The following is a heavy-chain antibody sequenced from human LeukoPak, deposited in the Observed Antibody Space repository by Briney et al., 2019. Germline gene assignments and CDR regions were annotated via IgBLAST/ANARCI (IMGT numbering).Heavy chain of an antibody. J-gene: IGHJ4*02. Sequence: GRSLRLSCSASGFTFIDACMTWVRQAPGKGLEWVVHIKSTVDGGKTNLAAPVKGRFNISRDESKNMLYLQMDSLKTEGTVVYYCTKDVIFTGGGVIRYWGQGALV. CDR3: TKDVIFTGGGVIRY. V-gene: IGHV3-15*05. CDR2: IKSTVDGGKT. CDR1: GFTFIDAC. D-gene: IGHD3-16*02.